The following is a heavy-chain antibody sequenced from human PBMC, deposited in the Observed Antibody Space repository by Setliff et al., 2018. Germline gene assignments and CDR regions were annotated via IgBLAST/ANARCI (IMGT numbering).Heavy chain of an antibody. CDR2: INPEGSEE. CDR1: GFTFNTYW. J-gene: IGHJ4*02. CDR3: ASATGY. Sequence: PGESLKISCAASGFTFNTYWMTWVRQAPGKGLEWVANINPEGSEEYYLDSVKGRFTISRDNAKSSLNLLMNSLRADDTAVYFCASATGYWGQGILVTVSS. V-gene: IGHV3-7*01.